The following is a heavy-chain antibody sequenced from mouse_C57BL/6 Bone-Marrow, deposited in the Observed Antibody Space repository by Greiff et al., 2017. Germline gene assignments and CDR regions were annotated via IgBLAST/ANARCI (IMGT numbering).Heavy chain of an antibody. Sequence: QVHVKQPGAELVRPGSSVKLSCKASGYTFTSSWMDWVKQRPGQGLEWIGNIYPSDSETHYNQKFKDKATLTVDKSSSTAYMQLSSLTSEDSAVYYCARLRRNDWGKGTTLTVSS. D-gene: IGHD1-1*01. CDR2: IYPSDSET. J-gene: IGHJ2*01. CDR1: GYTFTSSW. V-gene: IGHV1-61*01. CDR3: ARLRRND.